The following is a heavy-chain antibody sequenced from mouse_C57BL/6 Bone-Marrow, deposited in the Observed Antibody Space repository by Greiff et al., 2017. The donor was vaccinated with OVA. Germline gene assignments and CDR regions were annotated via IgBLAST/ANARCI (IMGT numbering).Heavy chain of an antibody. CDR1: GFSFNTYA. CDR3: VRPYYGSPFAY. Sequence: EVMLVESGGGLVQPSGSLKLSCAASGFSFNTYAMNWVRQAPGKGLEWVARIRSKSNNYATYYADSVKDRFTISRDDSESMLYLQMNNLKTEDTAMYYCVRPYYGSPFAYWGQGTLVTVSA. CDR2: IRSKSNNYAT. D-gene: IGHD1-1*01. V-gene: IGHV10-1*01. J-gene: IGHJ3*01.